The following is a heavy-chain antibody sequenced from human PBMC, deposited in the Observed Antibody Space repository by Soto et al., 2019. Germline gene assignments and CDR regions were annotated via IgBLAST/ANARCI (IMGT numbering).Heavy chain of an antibody. CDR1: GYSFTSYW. CDR2: IYPGDSDT. V-gene: IGHV5-51*01. Sequence: GESLKISCKGSGYSFTSYWIGWVRQMPGKGLEWMGSIYPGDSDTRYSPSFQGQVTISADKSISTAYLQWSSLKASDTAMYYCARRYGSGSYFPYYYYGMDVWGQGTTVTVSS. J-gene: IGHJ6*02. D-gene: IGHD3-10*01. CDR3: ARRYGSGSYFPYYYYGMDV.